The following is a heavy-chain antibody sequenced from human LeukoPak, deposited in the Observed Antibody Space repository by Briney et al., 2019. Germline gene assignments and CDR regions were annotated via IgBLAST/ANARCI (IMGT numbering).Heavy chain of an antibody. D-gene: IGHD4-17*01. CDR1: GGSFSIYY. Sequence: SETLSLTCTVSGGSFSIYYWSWIRQPAGKGLEWIGHIYTSGSTNYNPSLKSRFTMSVDTSKNQFSLHLSSVTAADTAVYYCARGPTTVTRAFDYWGQGTLVTVSS. J-gene: IGHJ4*02. V-gene: IGHV4-4*07. CDR2: IYTSGST. CDR3: ARGPTTVTRAFDY.